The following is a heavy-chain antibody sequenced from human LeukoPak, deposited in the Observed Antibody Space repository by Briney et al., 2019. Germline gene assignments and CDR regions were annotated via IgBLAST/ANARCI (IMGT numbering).Heavy chain of an antibody. Sequence: GGSLRLSREGSGFIFSRYSSYAMNWVRQAPGKGLEWVAAISGGGDVTNYADSVKGRFTISRDNSKNTVHMQMNSLGAEDTAVYYCAKGATTHYYFDISGYPPLEIWGQGTPVTVSS. CDR3: AKGATTHYYFDISGYPPLEI. CDR2: ISGGGDVT. V-gene: IGHV3-23*01. D-gene: IGHD3-22*01. CDR1: GFIFSRYSSYA. J-gene: IGHJ4*02.